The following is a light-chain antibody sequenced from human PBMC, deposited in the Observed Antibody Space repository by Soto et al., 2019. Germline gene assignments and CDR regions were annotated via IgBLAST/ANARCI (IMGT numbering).Light chain of an antibody. CDR1: QRVSSSY. Sequence: EIVLTQSPGTLSLSPGERATLSCRASQRVSSSYLAWYQQKPGLAPRLLIYGASSRATGVPDRFSGSGSGKDFTLTISRLEPEDFAVYYCQQYGSSPLVTFGQGTRLEIK. J-gene: IGKJ5*01. CDR3: QQYGSSPLVT. V-gene: IGKV3-20*01. CDR2: GAS.